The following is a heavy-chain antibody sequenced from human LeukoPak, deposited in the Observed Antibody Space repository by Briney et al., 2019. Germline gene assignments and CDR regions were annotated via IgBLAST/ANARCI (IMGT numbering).Heavy chain of an antibody. V-gene: IGHV4-4*07. D-gene: IGHD4-17*01. CDR3: ARGDNDYGDYGYFQH. CDR1: GGSISSYY. J-gene: IGHJ1*01. CDR2: IYTSGST. Sequence: SETLSLTCTVSGGSISSYYWSWIRQPAGKGLEWIGRIYTSGSTNYNPSLKSRVTMSVDTSKNQFSLKLSSVTAADTAVYYCARGDNDYGDYGYFQHWGQGALVTVSS.